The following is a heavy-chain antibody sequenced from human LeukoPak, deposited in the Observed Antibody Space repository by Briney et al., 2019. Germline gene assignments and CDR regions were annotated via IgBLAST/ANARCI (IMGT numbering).Heavy chain of an antibody. J-gene: IGHJ6*03. V-gene: IGHV1-2*02. Sequence: ASVKVSCKASGYTFTGYYMHWVRQAPGQGLEWMGWINPNSGGTNYAQKFQGRVTMTRDTPISTAYLELSSLRSEDTAVYYCARRTYSSGWYGISYYYYMDVWGKGTTVTIS. CDR2: INPNSGGT. CDR1: GYTFTGYY. CDR3: ARRTYSSGWYGISYYYYMDV. D-gene: IGHD6-13*01.